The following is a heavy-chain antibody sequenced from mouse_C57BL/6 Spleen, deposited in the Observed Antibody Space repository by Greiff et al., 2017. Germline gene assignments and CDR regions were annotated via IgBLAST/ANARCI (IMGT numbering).Heavy chain of an antibody. CDR3: ARNPLAGSYAMDY. J-gene: IGHJ4*01. CDR1: GFSLTSYG. Sequence: QVQLQQSGPGLVQPSQSLSITCTVSGFSLTSYGVHWVRQSPGKGLEWLGVIWSGGSTDYNAAFISRLSISKDNSKSQVFFKMNSLQADDTARYYCARNPLAGSYAMDYWGQGTSVTVSS. V-gene: IGHV2-2*01. CDR2: IWSGGST. D-gene: IGHD4-1*01.